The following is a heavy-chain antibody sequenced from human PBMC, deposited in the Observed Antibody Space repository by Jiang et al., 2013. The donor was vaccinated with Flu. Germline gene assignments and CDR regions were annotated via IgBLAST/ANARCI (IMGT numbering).Heavy chain of an antibody. Sequence: GLVKPSETLSLTCTVSGGSISSYYWSWIRQPPGKGLEWIGYIYYSGSTNYNPSLKSRVTISVDTSKNQFSLKLSSVTAADTAVYYCARRSTGSVATFDYWGQGTLVTVSS. D-gene: IGHD5-12*01. J-gene: IGHJ4*02. CDR3: ARRSTGSVATFDY. CDR1: GGSISSYY. V-gene: IGHV4-59*08. CDR2: IYYSGST.